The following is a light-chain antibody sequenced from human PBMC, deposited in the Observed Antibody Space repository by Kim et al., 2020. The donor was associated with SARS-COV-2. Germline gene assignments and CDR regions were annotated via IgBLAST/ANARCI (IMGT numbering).Light chain of an antibody. V-gene: IGKV3-11*01. CDR1: ENVNTY. Sequence: EIVLTQSPATLSLSPGERATLSCRASENVNTYLAWYQQKSGQPPRLLISDASTRATGVPTRFSGSGSGTDFTLTISSLEREDFAVYYYQQRSNWPRSLTFGGGTKVDI. J-gene: IGKJ4*01. CDR3: QQRSNWPRSLT. CDR2: DAS.